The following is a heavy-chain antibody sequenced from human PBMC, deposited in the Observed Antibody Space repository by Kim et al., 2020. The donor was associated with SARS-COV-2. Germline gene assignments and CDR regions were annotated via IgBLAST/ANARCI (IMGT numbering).Heavy chain of an antibody. CDR1: GFTFGDYG. J-gene: IGHJ1*01. CDR3: VREAPVGSLCLWSF. V-gene: IGHV3-9*01. D-gene: IGHD3-10*01. CDR2: ISWDSGSI. Sequence: GGSLRLSCAASGFTFGDYGMHWVRQDPGKGLEWVSGISWDSGSIGYADSVRGRFSISSDNAKNALSSHMHSLRDEDTAFYHCVREAPVGSLCLWSFWGQG.